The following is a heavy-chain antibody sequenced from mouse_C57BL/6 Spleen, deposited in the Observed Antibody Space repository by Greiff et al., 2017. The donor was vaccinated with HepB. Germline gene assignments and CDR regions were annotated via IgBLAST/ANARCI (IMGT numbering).Heavy chain of an antibody. J-gene: IGHJ2*01. CDR2: IDPSDSYT. V-gene: IGHV1-50*01. Sequence: VQLQQPGAELVKPGASVKLSCKASGYTFTSYWMQWVKQRPGQGLEWIGEIDPSDSYTNYNQKFKGKATLTVDTSSSTAYMQLSSLTSEDSAVYYCARRSFNYVDYWGQGTTLTVSS. CDR1: GYTFTSYW. CDR3: ARRSFNYVDY.